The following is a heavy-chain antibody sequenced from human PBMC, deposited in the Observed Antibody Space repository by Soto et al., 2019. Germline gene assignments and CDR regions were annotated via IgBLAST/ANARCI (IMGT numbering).Heavy chain of an antibody. CDR1: GYTFTGYY. D-gene: IGHD5-18*01. CDR2: INPNSGGT. J-gene: IGHJ6*02. V-gene: IGHV1-2*02. Sequence: SVKVSCKASGYTFTGYYMHWVRQAPGQGLEWMGWINPNSGGTNYAQKFQGRVTMTRDTSISTAYMELSRLRSDDTAVYYCARSPLWDKYHYYGMDVSGQRTIVTVS. CDR3: ARSPLWDKYHYYGMDV.